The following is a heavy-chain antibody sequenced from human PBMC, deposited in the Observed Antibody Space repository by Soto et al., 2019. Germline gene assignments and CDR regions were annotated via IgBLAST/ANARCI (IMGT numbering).Heavy chain of an antibody. CDR2: IIPILGIA. CDR1: AGTFSSYT. J-gene: IGHJ4*02. CDR3: ARSYYYGSGSYQYYFDY. D-gene: IGHD3-10*01. V-gene: IGHV1-69*02. Sequence: GASVKVSCKASAGTFSSYTISWVRQAPGQCLEWMGRIIPILGIANYAQKFQGRVTITADKSTSTAYMELSSLRSEDTAVYFCARSYYYGSGSYQYYFDYWGQGTLVTVSS.